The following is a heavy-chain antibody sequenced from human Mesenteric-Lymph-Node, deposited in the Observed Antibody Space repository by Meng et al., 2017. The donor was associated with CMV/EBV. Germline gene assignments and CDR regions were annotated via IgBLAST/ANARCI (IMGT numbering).Heavy chain of an antibody. J-gene: IGHJ6*02. D-gene: IGHD3-3*01. Sequence: SETLSLTCTVSGGSISSSSYYWGWIRQPPGKGLEWIGEINHSGSTNYNPSLKSRVTISVDTSKNQFSLKLSSVTAADTAVYYCARSGRTIFTNYYYYGMDVWGQGTTVTVSS. CDR2: INHSGST. V-gene: IGHV4-39*07. CDR3: ARSGRTIFTNYYYYGMDV. CDR1: GGSISSSSYY.